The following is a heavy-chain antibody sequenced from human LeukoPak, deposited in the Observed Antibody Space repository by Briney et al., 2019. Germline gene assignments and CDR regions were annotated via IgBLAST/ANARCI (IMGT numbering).Heavy chain of an antibody. CDR1: GFTFSSYA. J-gene: IGHJ4*02. CDR2: ISGSGGST. CDR3: ASARGYCSSTSCPFY. V-gene: IGHV3-23*01. Sequence: GGSLRLSCAASGFTFSSYAMSWVRQAPGKGLEWVSAISGSGGSTYYADSVKGRFTISRDNAKNSLYLQMNSLRAEDTAVYYCASARGYCSSTSCPFYWGQGTLVTVSS. D-gene: IGHD2-2*01.